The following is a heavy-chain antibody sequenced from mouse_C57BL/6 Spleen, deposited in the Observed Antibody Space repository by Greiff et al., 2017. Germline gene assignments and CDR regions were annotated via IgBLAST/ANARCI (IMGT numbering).Heavy chain of an antibody. CDR3: ARSEDDYYVFAY. Sequence: QVQLQQPGAELVKPGASVKLSCKASGYTFTSYWMQWVKQRPGQGLEWIGEIDPSDSNTNYNQKLKGKATLTVDTSSSTDYMQLSSLTSEDSAVYYCARSEDDYYVFAYWGQGTLVTVSA. D-gene: IGHD2-3*01. CDR1: GYTFTSYW. J-gene: IGHJ3*01. V-gene: IGHV1-50*01. CDR2: IDPSDSNT.